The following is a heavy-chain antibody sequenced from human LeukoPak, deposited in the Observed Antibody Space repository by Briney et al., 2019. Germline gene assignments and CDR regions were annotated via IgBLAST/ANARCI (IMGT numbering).Heavy chain of an antibody. CDR2: IYYSGSI. CDR1: GGSISNYY. Sequence: SETLSLTCTVSGGSISNYYWSWIRQPPGKGLEWIGYIYYSGSINYSPSLKSRVTISVDTSQNQFALNLTSMTAADTALYFFTGVAQPDSSRWYFDYWGQGTLVTVSS. J-gene: IGHJ4*02. D-gene: IGHD3-22*01. CDR3: TGVAQPDSSRWYFDY. V-gene: IGHV4-59*01.